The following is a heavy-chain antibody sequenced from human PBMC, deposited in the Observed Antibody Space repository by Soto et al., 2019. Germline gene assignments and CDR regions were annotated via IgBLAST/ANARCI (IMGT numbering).Heavy chain of an antibody. CDR1: GFTFIYAW. Sequence: EGQLIESGGGLVESGGSLRLSCAASGFTFIYAWMTWVRQAPGKGLEWVGRIKSRPGGGTTDYAAAVKGRFTISRDDSKNTVYLQMNCLKDEDAALYYCTKLYKLERLVMDVWGQGTTVTVSS. CDR3: TKLYKLERLVMDV. J-gene: IGHJ6*02. V-gene: IGHV3-15*05. D-gene: IGHD1-1*01. CDR2: IKSRPGGGTT.